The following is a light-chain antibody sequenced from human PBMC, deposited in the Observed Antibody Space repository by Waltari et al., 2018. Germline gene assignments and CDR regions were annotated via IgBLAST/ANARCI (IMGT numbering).Light chain of an antibody. CDR1: SSDVGGNNF. CDR2: EVN. Sequence: QSALTQPPSASGSPGQSVTISCTGTSSDVGGNNFVSWYQQHPGKAPNLIIYEVNKRPSGVPDHFSGSKSGNTASLTVSGLQAEDEADYYCSSYAGSNTYVFGTGTKVTVL. CDR3: SSYAGSNTYV. J-gene: IGLJ1*01. V-gene: IGLV2-8*01.